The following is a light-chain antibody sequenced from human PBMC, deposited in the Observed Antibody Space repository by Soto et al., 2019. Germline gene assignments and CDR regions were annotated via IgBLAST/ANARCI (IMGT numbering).Light chain of an antibody. J-gene: IGKJ5*01. CDR3: QQYNNWPPVT. V-gene: IGKV3-15*01. CDR2: GAS. Sequence: EIVMTQSPATLSVSPGEGVPLSCRARQSVSSNLTWYQQKPGQAPRLLIYGASTRATGIPARFSGSGSGTEFTLTISSLQSEDFAVYYCQQYNNWPPVTFGQGTRLEI. CDR1: QSVSSN.